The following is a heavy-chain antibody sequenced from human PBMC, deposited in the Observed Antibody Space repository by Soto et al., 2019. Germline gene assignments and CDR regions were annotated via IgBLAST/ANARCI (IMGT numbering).Heavy chain of an antibody. D-gene: IGHD3-10*01. J-gene: IGHJ1*01. CDR3: AREGTILWFGEFSGFQH. V-gene: IGHV1-18*04. Sequence: QVQLVQSGAEVKKPGASVKVSCKASGYTFTSYGISWVRQAPGQGLEWMGWISAYNGNTNYAQKLQGRVTMTTDTSTSTAYRELRSLRSDDTAVYYCAREGTILWFGEFSGFQHWGQGTLVTVSS. CDR2: ISAYNGNT. CDR1: GYTFTSYG.